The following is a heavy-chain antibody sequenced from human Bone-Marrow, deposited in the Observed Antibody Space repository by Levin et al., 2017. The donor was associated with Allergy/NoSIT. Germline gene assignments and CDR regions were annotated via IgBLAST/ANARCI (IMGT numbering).Heavy chain of an antibody. CDR2: IYHSGST. J-gene: IGHJ4*02. CDR3: ARGEYSNGSGSYYLDY. D-gene: IGHD3-10*01. Sequence: PSETLSLTCTVSGDSISSGGYYWSWIRQHPGKGLEWIGYIYHSGSTYYNPSLKGRVTILVDTSKNEFSLKLSSVTAADTAVFYCARGEYSNGSGSYYLDYWGQGTLVTVSP. CDR1: GDSISSGGYY. V-gene: IGHV4-31*03.